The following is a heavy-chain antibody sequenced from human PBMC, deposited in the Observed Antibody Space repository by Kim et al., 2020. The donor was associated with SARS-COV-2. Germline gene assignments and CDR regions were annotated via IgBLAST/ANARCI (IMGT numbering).Heavy chain of an antibody. CDR3: ARDPKYARFPLHLTG. CDR2: IIPIFGTA. CDR1: GGTFSSYA. Sequence: SVKVSCKASGGTFSSYAISWVRQAPGQGLEWMGGIIPIFGTANYAQKFQGRVTITADESTSTAYMELSSLRSEDTAVYYCARDPKYARFPLHLTGWGQGTLVTVSS. J-gene: IGHJ4*02. V-gene: IGHV1-69*13.